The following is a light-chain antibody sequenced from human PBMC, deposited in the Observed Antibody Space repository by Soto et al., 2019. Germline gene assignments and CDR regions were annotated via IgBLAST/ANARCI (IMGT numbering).Light chain of an antibody. CDR2: GAS. V-gene: IGKV3-20*01. CDR1: QSVSSSF. Sequence: ELVLTQSPATLSLSPGERATLSCRASQSVSSSFLSWYQQKPGQSPRLLIYGASGRATGIPDRFSGSGSGTDFTLTISSLEPEDFAVYYCQQYGSAPRTFGQGTKVE. CDR3: QQYGSAPRT. J-gene: IGKJ1*01.